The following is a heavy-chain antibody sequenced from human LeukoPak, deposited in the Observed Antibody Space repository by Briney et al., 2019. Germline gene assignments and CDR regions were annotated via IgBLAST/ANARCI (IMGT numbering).Heavy chain of an antibody. CDR2: IYYSGST. CDR3: ARRAPFWSGYYAEYYGMDV. D-gene: IGHD3-3*01. Sequence: SETLSLTCTVSGRSISSYYWSWIRQPPGKGLEWIGYIYYSGSTNYNPSLKSRVTISVDTSKNQFSLKLSSVTAADTAVYYCARRAPFWSGYYAEYYGMDVWGQGTTVTVSS. J-gene: IGHJ6*02. CDR1: GRSISSYY. V-gene: IGHV4-59*08.